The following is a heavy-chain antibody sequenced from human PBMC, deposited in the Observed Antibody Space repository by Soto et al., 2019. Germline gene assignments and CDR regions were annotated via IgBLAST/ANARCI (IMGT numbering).Heavy chain of an antibody. CDR2: IYYSGST. Sequence: PSETLSLTCTVSGGSISRSTYHWGWIRQPPGKGLEWIGTIYYSGSTYYNPSFKRRVTISIDTSKNQFSLTLSSVTAADTAVYYCAGPEYSSSSAEYYFDYWGRGTLVTVSS. J-gene: IGHJ4*02. CDR3: AGPEYSSSSAEYYFDY. D-gene: IGHD6-6*01. CDR1: GGSISRSTYH. V-gene: IGHV4-39*01.